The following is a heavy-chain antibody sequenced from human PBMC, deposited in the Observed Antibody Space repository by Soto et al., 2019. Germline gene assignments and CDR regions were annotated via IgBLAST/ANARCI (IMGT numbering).Heavy chain of an antibody. CDR1: GGTFSSYT. J-gene: IGHJ2*01. D-gene: IGHD2-15*01. CDR3: ARGRYCSGGSCYGYWYFDL. V-gene: IGHV1-69*02. CDR2: IIPILGIA. Sequence: QVQLVHSGAEVKKPGSSVKVSCKASGGTFSSYTISWVRQAPGQGLEWMGRIIPILGIANYAQKFQGRVTITADKSTSTAYMELSSLRSEDTAVYYCARGRYCSGGSCYGYWYFDLWGRGTLVTVSS.